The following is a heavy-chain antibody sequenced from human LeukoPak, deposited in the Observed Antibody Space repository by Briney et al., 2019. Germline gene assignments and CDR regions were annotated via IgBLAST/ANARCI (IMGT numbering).Heavy chain of an antibody. CDR3: ARTGPETFDY. CDR2: ISGSSSYI. Sequence: GGSLRLSCAASGFTFSSYGMHWVRQAPGKGLEWVSSISGSSSYIHYADSVKGRFTISRDNAKNSLYLQMNSLRAGDTAVYYCARTGPETFDYWGQGTLVTVSS. J-gene: IGHJ4*02. V-gene: IGHV3-21*01. CDR1: GFTFSSYG.